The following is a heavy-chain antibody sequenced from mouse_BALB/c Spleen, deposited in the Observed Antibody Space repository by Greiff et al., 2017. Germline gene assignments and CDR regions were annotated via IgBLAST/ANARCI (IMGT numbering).Heavy chain of an antibody. CDR2: ISDGGSYT. CDR1: GFTFSDYY. D-gene: IGHD2-3*01. J-gene: IGHJ2*01. Sequence: EVMLVESGGGLVKPGGSLKLSCAASGFTFSDYYMYWVRQTPEKRLEWVATISDGGSYTYYPDSVKGRFTISRDNAKNNLYLQMSSLKSEDTAMYYCARHDGNYGAYFDYWGQGTTLTVSS. CDR3: ARHDGNYGAYFDY. V-gene: IGHV5-4*02.